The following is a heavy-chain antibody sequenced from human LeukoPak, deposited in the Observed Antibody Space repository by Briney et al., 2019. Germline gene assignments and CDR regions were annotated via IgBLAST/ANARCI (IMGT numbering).Heavy chain of an antibody. CDR2: INPNSGGT. J-gene: IGHJ3*02. CDR1: GYTFTGYY. D-gene: IGHD3-3*01. CDR3: ARERSSGITIFGVVKSRYSGDAFDI. V-gene: IGHV1-2*02. Sequence: ASVKVSCKASGYTFTGYYMHWVRQAPGQGLEWMGWINPNSGGTNYAQKFQGRVTMTRDTSISTAYMELSRLRSDDTAVYYCARERSSGITIFGVVKSRYSGDAFDIWGQGTMVTVSS.